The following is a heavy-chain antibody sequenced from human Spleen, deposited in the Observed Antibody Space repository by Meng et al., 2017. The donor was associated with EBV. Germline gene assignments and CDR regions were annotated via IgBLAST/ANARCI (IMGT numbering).Heavy chain of an antibody. CDR3: ARVPGNLYYFDY. CDR2: ISASGGST. J-gene: IGHJ4*02. Sequence: EVQLLESGGDLIQPGGSLRFSCVASGFTLSSYAMSWVRQAPGKGLEWVSAISASGGSTNYADSVKGRFTISRDKSKNTLYLQMNSLRAEDTAVYYCARVPGNLYYFDYWGQGTLVTVSS. V-gene: IGHV3-23*01. CDR1: GFTLSSYA. D-gene: IGHD1-14*01.